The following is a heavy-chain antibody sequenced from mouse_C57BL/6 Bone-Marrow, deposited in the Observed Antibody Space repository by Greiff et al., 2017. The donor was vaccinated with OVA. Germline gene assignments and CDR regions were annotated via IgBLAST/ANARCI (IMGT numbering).Heavy chain of an antibody. V-gene: IGHV1-50*01. D-gene: IGHD1-1*01. J-gene: IGHJ4*01. CDR1: GYTFTSYW. CDR3: ARRGTTVVAPYYYAMDY. CDR2: IDPSDSYT. Sequence: QVQLQQPGAELVKPGASVKLSCKASGYTFTSYWMQWVKQRPGQGLEWIGEIDPSDSYTNYNQKLKGKATLTVDTSSSTAYMQLSSLTSEDSAVYYCARRGTTVVAPYYYAMDYWGQGTSVTVSS.